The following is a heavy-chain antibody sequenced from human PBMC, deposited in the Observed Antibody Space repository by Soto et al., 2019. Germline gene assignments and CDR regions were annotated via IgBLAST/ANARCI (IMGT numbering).Heavy chain of an antibody. CDR3: ARGDFDTTANFYAGWSEH. Sequence: ASVNVSCKASGYTFTGYYIHWLRQAPGQGLEWLGWLNPKSGDTKYAQKFQGRVTMTNDTSISTAYMELSRLGSDDTAVYYCARGDFDTTANFYAGWSEHWGQGTIVNVSA. V-gene: IGHV1-2*02. CDR2: LNPKSGDT. D-gene: IGHD2-21*02. CDR1: GYTFTGYY. J-gene: IGHJ5*02.